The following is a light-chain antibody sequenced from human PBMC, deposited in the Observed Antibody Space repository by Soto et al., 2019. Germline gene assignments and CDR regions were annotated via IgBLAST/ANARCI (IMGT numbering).Light chain of an antibody. CDR1: SSDVGAYNY. CDR3: SSYTISSTWV. V-gene: IGLV2-14*01. Sequence: QSALTQPASVSGSPGQSITISCTGTSSDVGAYNYVSWYQQHPGKAPKLLIYEVTNRPSGVSDHFSGSKSDNTASLTISGLQAEDEADYYCSSYTISSTWVFGGGTKVTVL. CDR2: EVT. J-gene: IGLJ3*02.